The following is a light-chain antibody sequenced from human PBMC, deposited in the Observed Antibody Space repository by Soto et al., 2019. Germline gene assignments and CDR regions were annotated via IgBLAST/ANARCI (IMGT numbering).Light chain of an antibody. CDR2: KSS. CDR3: MQVTQFPHT. CDR1: QSLVNSDGNTY. V-gene: IGKV2-24*01. Sequence: DIVMTQTPLSSPVTLGQPASISCRSSQSLVNSDGNTYLSWLQQRPGQPPRLLIYKSSNRFSGVPDRFSGSGAGTDYTLKINRVEAEDVGVYYCMQVTQFPHTFGLGTKVYIK. J-gene: IGKJ3*01.